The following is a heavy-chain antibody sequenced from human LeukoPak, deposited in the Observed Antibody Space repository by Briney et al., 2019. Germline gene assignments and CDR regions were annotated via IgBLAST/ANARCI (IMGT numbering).Heavy chain of an antibody. Sequence: SETLSLTCTVSGGSISSGNNYWTWIRQLPGKGLEWIGYIYYDGDTYYNPSLTSRVTISVDASKNQFALKLTSVTAADTAVYYCAREVGVTDGFDYWGQGTLVTVSS. J-gene: IGHJ4*02. D-gene: IGHD1-26*01. CDR2: IYYDGDT. V-gene: IGHV4-31*03. CDR1: GGSISSGNNY. CDR3: AREVGVTDGFDY.